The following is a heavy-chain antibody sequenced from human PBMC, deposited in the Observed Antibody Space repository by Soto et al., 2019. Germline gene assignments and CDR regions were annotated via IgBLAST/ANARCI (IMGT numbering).Heavy chain of an antibody. J-gene: IGHJ6*03. CDR3: ARSWNADYHYYYMDV. CDR1: GFTVSSNY. D-gene: IGHD1-1*01. Sequence: EVQLVESGGGLVQPGGSLRLSCAASGFTVSSNYMSWVRQAPGKGLEWVSVIYSGGSTYYADSVKGRFTISRDNSKYTLYLQMNSLRAEDTAVYYCARSWNADYHYYYMDVWGKGTTVTVSS. V-gene: IGHV3-66*01. CDR2: IYSGGST.